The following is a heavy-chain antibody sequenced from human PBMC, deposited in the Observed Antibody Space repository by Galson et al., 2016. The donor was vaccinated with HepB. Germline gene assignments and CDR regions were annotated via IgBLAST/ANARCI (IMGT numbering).Heavy chain of an antibody. CDR2: VESGGGGT. J-gene: IGHJ4*02. Sequence: SLRLSCAASGFTFSRYWMHSVRQTPGKGLGWVSGVESGGGGTNYADSVKGRYAASRDNARNKLYLQTNSLRAEDTAVYYCVRASLHCTRTSCPYFFDYWGQGILVSVSS. D-gene: IGHD2-2*01. V-gene: IGHV3-74*01. CDR3: VRASLHCTRTSCPYFFDY. CDR1: GFTFSRYW.